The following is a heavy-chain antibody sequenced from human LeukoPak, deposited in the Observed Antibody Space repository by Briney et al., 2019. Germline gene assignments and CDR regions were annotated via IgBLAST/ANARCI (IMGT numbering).Heavy chain of an antibody. Sequence: PGGSLRLSCAASGFTFSSYAMHWVRQAPGKGLKWVAVISYDGSNKYYADSVKGRFTISRDNSKNTLYLQMNSLRAEDTAVYYCARIEHSSWPYFDYWGQGTLVTVSS. CDR2: ISYDGSNK. J-gene: IGHJ4*02. CDR3: ARIEHSSWPYFDY. D-gene: IGHD6-13*01. CDR1: GFTFSSYA. V-gene: IGHV3-30*04.